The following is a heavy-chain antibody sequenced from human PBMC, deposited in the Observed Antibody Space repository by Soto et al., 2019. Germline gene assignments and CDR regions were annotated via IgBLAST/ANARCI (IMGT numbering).Heavy chain of an antibody. CDR1: GYTFTGYY. D-gene: IGHD3-22*01. Sequence: GASVKVSCKASGYTFTGYYMHWVRQAPGQGLEWMGWINPNSGGTNYAQKFQGWVTMTRDTSISTAYMELSRLRSDDTAVYYCARGDDYYDSSGNGDAFDIWGQGTMVT. V-gene: IGHV1-2*04. CDR2: INPNSGGT. J-gene: IGHJ3*02. CDR3: ARGDDYYDSSGNGDAFDI.